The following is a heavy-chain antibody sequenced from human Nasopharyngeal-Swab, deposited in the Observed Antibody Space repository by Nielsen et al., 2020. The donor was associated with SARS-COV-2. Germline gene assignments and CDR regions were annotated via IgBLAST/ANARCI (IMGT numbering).Heavy chain of an antibody. CDR2: IYYSGST. CDR3: AKKDKLQHLDAFDI. J-gene: IGHJ3*02. Sequence: SETLSLTCTVSGGSISSSSYYWGWIRQPPGKGLEWIGSIYYSGSTNYNPSLKSRITISVDTSKNQFSLRLSSVTAADTAVYYCAKKDKLQHLDAFDIWGQGTVVTVSS. D-gene: IGHD6-13*01. V-gene: IGHV4-39*07. CDR1: GGSISSSSYY.